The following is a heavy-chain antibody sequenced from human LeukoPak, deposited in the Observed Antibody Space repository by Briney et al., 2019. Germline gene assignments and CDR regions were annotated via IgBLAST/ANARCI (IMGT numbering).Heavy chain of an antibody. J-gene: IGHJ1*01. CDR2: IRYDGSNK. V-gene: IGHV3-30*02. CDR3: ARGGKIALAGTRSSQYFQH. CDR1: GFTFSSYG. D-gene: IGHD6-19*01. Sequence: GGSLRLPCAASGFTFSSYGMHWVRQTPGKGLEWVAFIRYDGSNKYYADSVKGRFTISRDNSKNTLYMQMNSLRPEDTAVYYCARGGKIALAGTRSSQYFQHWGQGTLVTVSS.